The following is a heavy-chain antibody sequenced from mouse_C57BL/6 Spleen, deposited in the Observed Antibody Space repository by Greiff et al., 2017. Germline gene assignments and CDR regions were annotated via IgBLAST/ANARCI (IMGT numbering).Heavy chain of an antibody. D-gene: IGHD1-1*01. V-gene: IGHV1-55*01. Sequence: QVQLQQPGAELVKPGASVKMSCKASGYTFTGYWITWVKQRPGQGLEWIGDIYPGSGSTNYNEKFKSKATLTVDTSSSPAYMQLSSLTSEDSAVEYCARSRLDYGSCPFAYWGEGTLVTVSA. CDR3: ARSRLDYGSCPFAY. J-gene: IGHJ3*01. CDR2: IYPGSGST. CDR1: GYTFTGYW.